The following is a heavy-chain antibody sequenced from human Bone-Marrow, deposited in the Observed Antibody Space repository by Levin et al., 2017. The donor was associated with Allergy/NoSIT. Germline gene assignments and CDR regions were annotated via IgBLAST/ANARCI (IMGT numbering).Heavy chain of an antibody. CDR3: AREIYGSGSRNNWFDP. CDR2: IYPGDSHT. CDR1: GYSFTNYW. V-gene: IGHV5-51*01. Sequence: ASVKVSCKGSGYSFTNYWIGWVRQMPGKGLEWMGTIYPGDSHTRYSPSFQGLVTFSADKSISTAYLQWSSLKASDSAMYYCAREIYGSGSRNNWFDPWGQGTLVTVSS. J-gene: IGHJ5*02. D-gene: IGHD3-10*01.